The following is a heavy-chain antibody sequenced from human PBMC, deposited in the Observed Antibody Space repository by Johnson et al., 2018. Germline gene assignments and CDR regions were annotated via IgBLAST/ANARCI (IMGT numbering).Heavy chain of an antibody. Sequence: EVQLVESGGDLVQPGRSLRLSCAASGFTFDDYAMHWVRQAPGKGLEWVSGISWNSGSIGYADSVKGRFTISRDNAKNSLYLQMNGLRVEDTALYYCVKDEGEGGIAEAGAIRYYYYGMDVWGQGTTVTVSS. V-gene: IGHV3-9*01. CDR1: GFTFDDYA. CDR2: ISWNSGSI. CDR3: VKDEGEGGIAEAGAIRYYYYGMDV. J-gene: IGHJ6*02. D-gene: IGHD6-19*01.